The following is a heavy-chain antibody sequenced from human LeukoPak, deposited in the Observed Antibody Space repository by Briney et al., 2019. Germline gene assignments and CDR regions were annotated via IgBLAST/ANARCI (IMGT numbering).Heavy chain of an antibody. V-gene: IGHV3-66*01. D-gene: IGHD1/OR15-1a*01. J-gene: IGHJ4*02. Sequence: GGSLRLSCAASGFTFSSNYMSWVRQAPGKGLEWVSVIYSGGSTYYADSVKGRFTISRDNSKNTLYLQMNSLRAEDTAVYYCARGEHALFTGAIHVDAQYYFDYWGQGTLVTVSS. CDR1: GFTFSSNY. CDR3: ARGEHALFTGAIHVDAQYYFDY. CDR2: IYSGGST.